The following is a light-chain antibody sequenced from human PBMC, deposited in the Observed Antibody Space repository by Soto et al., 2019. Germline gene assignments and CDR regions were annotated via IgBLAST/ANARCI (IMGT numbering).Light chain of an antibody. CDR3: QSYDSGLTCV. CDR2: TNT. CDR1: SSNIGSGYD. J-gene: IGLJ1*01. V-gene: IGLV1-40*01. Sequence: QSVLTQPPSVSGAPGQRVTISCTGSSSNIGSGYDVHWYHQLPGTAPKLLIYTNTNRPSGVPDRVSGSKSGTSASLAITGLQAEDEADYYCQSYDSGLTCVFGTGTKVTVL.